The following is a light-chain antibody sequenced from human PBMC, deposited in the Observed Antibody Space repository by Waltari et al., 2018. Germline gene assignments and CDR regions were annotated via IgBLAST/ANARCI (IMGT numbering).Light chain of an antibody. J-gene: IGKJ4*01. V-gene: IGKV1-33*01. CDR2: HAS. CDR3: QQYDNLPLT. CDR1: QDISNY. Sequence: DIQMTQSPSSLSASVGDRVPITCQASQDISNYLIWYQQKLRKGPNLLIYHASNLEAGVPPRISGRGSVTDSTFTINRRQPEDIATYYCQQYDNLPLTFGGGTKVEIK.